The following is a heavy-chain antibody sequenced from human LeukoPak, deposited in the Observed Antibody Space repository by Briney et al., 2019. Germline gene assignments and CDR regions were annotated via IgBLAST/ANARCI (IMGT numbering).Heavy chain of an antibody. J-gene: IGHJ5*02. CDR1: GFTFSSYE. D-gene: IGHD3-10*01. CDR3: AAQQYYYGSGSWSWFDL. Sequence: GGSLTLSCAASGFTFSSYEMDWVRQAPGKGLEWVSYISSSCSTIAYADSVKVRFTISRDNAKNSLYLQMNSLRAEDTAVYYCAAQQYYYGSGSWSWFDLWAQETLLTVSS. V-gene: IGHV3-48*03. CDR2: ISSSCSTI.